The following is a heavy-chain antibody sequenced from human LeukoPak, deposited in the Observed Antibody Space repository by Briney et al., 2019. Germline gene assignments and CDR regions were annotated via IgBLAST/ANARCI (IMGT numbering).Heavy chain of an antibody. CDR2: ISSSSSTI. Sequence: GGSLRLSCAASGFTFSSYSMNWVRQAPGKGLEWVSYISSSSSTIYYADSVKGRFTISRDNAKNSLYLQMNSLRAEDTAIYYCAKNGDRGAYCSGGSCYPYYYYYMDVWGKGTTVTISS. D-gene: IGHD2-15*01. V-gene: IGHV3-48*01. CDR1: GFTFSSYS. J-gene: IGHJ6*03. CDR3: AKNGDRGAYCSGGSCYPYYYYYMDV.